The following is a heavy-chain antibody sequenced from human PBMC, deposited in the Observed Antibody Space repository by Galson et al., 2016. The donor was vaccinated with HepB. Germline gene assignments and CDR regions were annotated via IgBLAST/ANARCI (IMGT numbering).Heavy chain of an antibody. V-gene: IGHV3-74*01. D-gene: IGHD3-22*01. CDR2: INTDGSST. CDR1: GFTFSRYW. Sequence: SLRLSCAASGFTFSRYWMHWVRQAPGKGLVWVSRINTDGSSTSYADSVKGRFTISRDNAKNTQYLQMNSLRAEDTAVYYCASYYYDSSGYTEYFDSWGQGTLVTVSS. CDR3: ASYYYDSSGYTEYFDS. J-gene: IGHJ4*02.